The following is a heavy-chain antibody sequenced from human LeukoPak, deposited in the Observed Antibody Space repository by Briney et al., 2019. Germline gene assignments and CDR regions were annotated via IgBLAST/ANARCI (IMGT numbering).Heavy chain of an antibody. CDR3: ARLHERRAFDI. CDR2: IYTSGST. J-gene: IGHJ3*02. Sequence: SKTLSLTCTVSGGSISSYYWSWIRQPPGKGLEWIGYIYTSGSTNYNPSLKSRVTISVDTSKNQFSLKLSSVTAADTAVYCCARLHERRAFDIWGQGTMVTVSS. D-gene: IGHD5-24*01. CDR1: GGSISSYY. V-gene: IGHV4-4*09.